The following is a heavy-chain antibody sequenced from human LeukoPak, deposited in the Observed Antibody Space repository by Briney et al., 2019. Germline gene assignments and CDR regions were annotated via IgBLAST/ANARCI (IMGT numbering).Heavy chain of an antibody. D-gene: IGHD3-3*01. Sequence: GGSLRLSCAASGFNVSRKYMSWVRQAPGKGLEWVSVIYSGGSTDSAGSVKGRFTISRDISKNTLYLQMNSLRAEDTAVYYCAKEREWSGPDFDYWGQGTLVTVSS. J-gene: IGHJ4*02. CDR2: IYSGGST. CDR3: AKEREWSGPDFDY. CDR1: GFNVSRKY. V-gene: IGHV3-53*01.